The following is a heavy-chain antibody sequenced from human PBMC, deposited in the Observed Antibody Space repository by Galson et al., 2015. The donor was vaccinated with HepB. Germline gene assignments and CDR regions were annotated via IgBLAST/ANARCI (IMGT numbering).Heavy chain of an antibody. Sequence: SLRLSCAASGFAFSSYAMSWVRQAPGKGLEWVSGISNSGINTYYADSVQGRFTISRDNSKNTLYLQMNSLRAEDTAVYYCAKHSSGWPRFDPWGQGTLVTVSS. J-gene: IGHJ5*02. CDR3: AKHSSGWPRFDP. V-gene: IGHV3-23*01. D-gene: IGHD6-19*01. CDR1: GFAFSSYA. CDR2: ISNSGINT.